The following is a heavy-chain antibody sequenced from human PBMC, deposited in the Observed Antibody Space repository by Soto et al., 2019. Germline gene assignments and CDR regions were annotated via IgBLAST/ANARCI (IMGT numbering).Heavy chain of an antibody. CDR3: ARDTGSHQDY. Sequence: QVQLVQSGAEVKKPGASVKVSCKACRYTFTNFGISWVRQASGQGLAWMGWISPYNGNTNYAHKLQGRVTMTTDTSTSTAYMELRSLRSDDTAVYYCARDTGSHQDYWGQGTLVTVSS. J-gene: IGHJ4*02. CDR2: ISPYNGNT. CDR1: RYTFTNFG. V-gene: IGHV1-18*01. D-gene: IGHD2-15*01.